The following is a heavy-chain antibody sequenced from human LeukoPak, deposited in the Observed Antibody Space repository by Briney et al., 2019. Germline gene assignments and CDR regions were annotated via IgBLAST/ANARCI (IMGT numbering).Heavy chain of an antibody. CDR3: ARSRVDY. CDR1: GLTFSSYA. Sequence: GGSLRLSCSASGLTFSSYAITSVRQAPGRGLEWVSGISGSGGNTYYADSLRGRLSISRDNAKNSVHLQMSSLRAEDTALYYCARSRVDYWGQGTLVTVSS. J-gene: IGHJ4*02. CDR2: ISGSGGNT. V-gene: IGHV3-23*01.